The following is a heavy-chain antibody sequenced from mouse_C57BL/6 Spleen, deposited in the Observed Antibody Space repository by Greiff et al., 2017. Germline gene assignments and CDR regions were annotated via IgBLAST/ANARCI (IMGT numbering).Heavy chain of an antibody. J-gene: IGHJ4*01. CDR3: ARGEFNYSYAMDY. Sequence: QVQLQQSGPELVKPGASVKISCKASGYAFSSSWMNWVKQRPGKGLEWIGRIYPGDGDTNYNGKFKGKATLTADKSSSTAYMQLSSLTSEDSAVYFCARGEFNYSYAMDYWGQGTSVTVSS. V-gene: IGHV1-82*01. D-gene: IGHD2-1*01. CDR2: IYPGDGDT. CDR1: GYAFSSSW.